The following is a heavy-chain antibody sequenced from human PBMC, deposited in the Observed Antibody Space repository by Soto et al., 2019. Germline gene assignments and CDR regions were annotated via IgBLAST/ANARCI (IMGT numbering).Heavy chain of an antibody. CDR1: GFIFSNYG. Sequence: HPGGSLRLSCTASGFIFSNYGMHWVRQAPGKGLEWVAILYEDGGKILYAESVKGRFSISRDNSKNTLYLQMNSLRAEDTAVYYCAKDIKDGPKGGPAANYYYYYMDVWGKGTTVTVSS. J-gene: IGHJ6*03. CDR2: LYEDGGKI. CDR3: AKDIKDGPKGGPAANYYYYYMDV. V-gene: IGHV3-30*02. D-gene: IGHD2-2*01.